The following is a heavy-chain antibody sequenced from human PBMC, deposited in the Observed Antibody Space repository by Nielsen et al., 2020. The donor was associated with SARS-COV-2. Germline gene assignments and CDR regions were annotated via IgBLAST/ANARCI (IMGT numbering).Heavy chain of an antibody. CDR2: INPNSGGT. D-gene: IGHD3-22*01. V-gene: IGHV1-2*06. J-gene: IGHJ4*02. CDR3: AINSYYYYDSSGYYLDY. Sequence: ASVKVSCKASGYTFTGYYMHWVRQAPGQGLEWMGRINPNSGGTNYAQKFQGRVTMTRDTSISTAYMELSRLRSDDTAVYYCAINSYYYYDSSGYYLDYWGQGTLVTVPS. CDR1: GYTFTGYY.